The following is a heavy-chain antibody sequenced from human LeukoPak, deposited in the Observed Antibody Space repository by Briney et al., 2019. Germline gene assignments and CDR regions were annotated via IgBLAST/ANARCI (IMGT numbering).Heavy chain of an antibody. CDR3: ARTNWNDAVFDY. V-gene: IGHV3-7*01. CDR2: IKQDGSEK. D-gene: IGHD1-1*01. Sequence: GGSLRLSCAASGFALSSHWMTWVRQVPGKGLEWVANIKQDGSEKYYVDSMKGRLTISRDNAKNSLYLQMNSLRAEDTAVYYCARTNWNDAVFDYWGQGTLVTVSS. J-gene: IGHJ4*02. CDR1: GFALSSHW.